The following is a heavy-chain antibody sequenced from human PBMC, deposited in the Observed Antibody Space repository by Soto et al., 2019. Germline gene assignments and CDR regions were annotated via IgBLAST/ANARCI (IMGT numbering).Heavy chain of an antibody. V-gene: IGHV3-21*01. CDR2: ISSSSSSI. J-gene: IGHJ6*03. CDR3: AREGTGAQRYFYWPPAHYYMDV. CDR1: GFTFSSYS. Sequence: GGSLRLSCAASGFTFSSYSMNWVRQAPGKGLEWVSSISSSSSSIYYADSVKGRFTISRDKAKNSLYLQMNSLRAEDTAVYYCAREGTGAQRYFYWPPAHYYMDVWGKGTTVTVSS. D-gene: IGHD3-9*01.